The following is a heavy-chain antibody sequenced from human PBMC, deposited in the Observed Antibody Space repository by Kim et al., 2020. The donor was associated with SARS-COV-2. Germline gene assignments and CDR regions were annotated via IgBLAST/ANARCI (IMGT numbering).Heavy chain of an antibody. CDR2: ISYDGSNK. V-gene: IGHV3-30*04. J-gene: IGHJ6*02. Sequence: GGSLRLSCAASGFTFSSYAMHWVRQAPGKGLEWVAVISYDGSNKYYADSVKGRFTISRDNSKNTLYLQMNSLRAEDTAVYYCARDKAPVTTYYYYGMDVWGQGTTVTVSS. CDR3: ARDKAPVTTYYYYGMDV. CDR1: GFTFSSYA. D-gene: IGHD4-17*01.